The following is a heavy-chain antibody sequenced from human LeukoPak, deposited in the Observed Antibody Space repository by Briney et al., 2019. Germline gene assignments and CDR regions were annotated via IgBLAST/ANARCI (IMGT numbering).Heavy chain of an antibody. V-gene: IGHV3-23*01. CDR2: SSGSGGST. CDR1: GFTFSSYG. Sequence: GGTLRLSCAASGFTFSSYGMSWVRQAPGKGLEWVSASSGSGGSTYYADSVKGRFTISRDNSKNTLYLQMNSLRAEDTAVYYCAELGITMIGGVWGKGTTVTISS. J-gene: IGHJ6*04. CDR3: AELGITMIGGV. D-gene: IGHD3-10*02.